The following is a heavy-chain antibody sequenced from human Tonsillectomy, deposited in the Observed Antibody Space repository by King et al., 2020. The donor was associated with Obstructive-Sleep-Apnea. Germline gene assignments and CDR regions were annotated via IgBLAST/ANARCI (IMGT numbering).Heavy chain of an antibody. Sequence: VQLVESGAEVKKPGESLRISCKGSGYSFTSYWISWVRQMPGKGLEWMGRIDPSDSYSNYSPSFQGHVTISADKSISTAYLQWSSQKASDTAIYFCARRDSGHYPFDYWGQGTLVTVSS. V-gene: IGHV5-10-1*03. CDR1: GYSFTSYW. CDR3: ARRDSGHYPFDY. J-gene: IGHJ4*02. CDR2: IDPSDSYS. D-gene: IGHD1-26*01.